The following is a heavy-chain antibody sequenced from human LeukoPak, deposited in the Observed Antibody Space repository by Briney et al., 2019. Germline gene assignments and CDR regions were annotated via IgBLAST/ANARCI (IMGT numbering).Heavy chain of an antibody. CDR3: ARGLTTMIAFRGAFDI. CDR1: GGTFTSYD. Sequence: GASVKVSCKASGGTFTSYDINWVRQATGQGLEWMGWMNPNSGNTGYAQKFQGRVTITRNTSISTAYMELSSLRSEDTAVYYCARGLTTMIAFRGAFDIWGQGTMVTVSS. CDR2: MNPNSGNT. D-gene: IGHD3-22*01. J-gene: IGHJ3*02. V-gene: IGHV1-8*03.